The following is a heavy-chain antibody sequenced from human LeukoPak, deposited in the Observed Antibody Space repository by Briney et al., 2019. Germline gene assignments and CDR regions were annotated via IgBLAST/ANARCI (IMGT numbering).Heavy chain of an antibody. J-gene: IGHJ4*02. Sequence: PGRSLRLSCAASGFTFSSYGMHWVREAPGKGREGVGVIWYDGSNKYYADSVKGRFTISRDNSKNTLYLQMNSLGAEDTAVYYCARDSTTMVRGVIDYWGQGTLVTVSS. D-gene: IGHD3-10*01. V-gene: IGHV3-33*01. CDR2: IWYDGSNK. CDR3: ARDSTTMVRGVIDY. CDR1: GFTFSSYG.